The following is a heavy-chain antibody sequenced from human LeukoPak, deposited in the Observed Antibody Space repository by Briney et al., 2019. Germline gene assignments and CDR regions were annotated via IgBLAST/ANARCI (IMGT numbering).Heavy chain of an antibody. CDR3: AKPNSITIFGVISPVDY. CDR2: ISDSGDST. J-gene: IGHJ4*02. Sequence: GGSLRLSCVASGFTFSSYAMSWVRQAPGKGLEWVSTISDSGDSTYYADSVKGRFTISRDNSKNTLYLQMNSLRAEDTAVYYCAKPNSITIFGVISPVDYWGQGTLVTVSS. D-gene: IGHD3-3*01. V-gene: IGHV3-23*01. CDR1: GFTFSSYA.